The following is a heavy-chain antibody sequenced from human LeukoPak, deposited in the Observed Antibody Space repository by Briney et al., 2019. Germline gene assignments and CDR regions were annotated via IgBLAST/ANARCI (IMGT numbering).Heavy chain of an antibody. J-gene: IGHJ4*02. V-gene: IGHV5-51*01. CDR1: GYSFTSYW. CDR2: IYPGDSDT. CDR3: ARRRRAVAGTVDY. D-gene: IGHD6-19*01. Sequence: GESLKISCKGSGYSFTSYWIGWVRQMPGKGLGWMGIIYPGDSDTRYSPSFQGQVTISADKSISTAYLQWSSLKASDTAMYYCARRRRAVAGTVDYWGQGTLVTVSS.